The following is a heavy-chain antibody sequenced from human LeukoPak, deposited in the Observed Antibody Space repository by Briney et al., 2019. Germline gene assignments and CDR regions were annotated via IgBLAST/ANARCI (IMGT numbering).Heavy chain of an antibody. CDR3: ANLGRPMVTAY. CDR2: ISGSGGST. J-gene: IGHJ4*02. Sequence: GASLRLSCAASGLTFSSYAMSWVRQAPGKGLEWVSAISGSGGSTYYADSVKGRFTISRDNSKNTLYLQMNSLRAEDTTVDYCANLGRPMVTAYWGQGTLVTVSS. V-gene: IGHV3-23*01. CDR1: GLTFSSYA. D-gene: IGHD5-18*01.